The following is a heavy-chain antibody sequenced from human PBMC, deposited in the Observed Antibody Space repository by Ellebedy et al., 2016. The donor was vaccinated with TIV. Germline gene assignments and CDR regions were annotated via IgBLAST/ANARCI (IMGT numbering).Heavy chain of an antibody. V-gene: IGHV3-11*01. Sequence: GESLKISCAASGFTFSDYYMSWIRQAPGKGLEWLSYINSDSTNIYYADSVRGRFTISRDNAKNSLYLQLNSLRAEDTAVYYCARLEHCISTSCQQSNNWFDPWGPGTLVTVSS. J-gene: IGHJ5*02. CDR1: GFTFSDYY. CDR3: ARLEHCISTSCQQSNNWFDP. CDR2: INSDSTNI. D-gene: IGHD2-2*01.